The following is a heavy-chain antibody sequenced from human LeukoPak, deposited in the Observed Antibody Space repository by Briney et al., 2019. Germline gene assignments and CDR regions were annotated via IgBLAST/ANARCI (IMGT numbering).Heavy chain of an antibody. V-gene: IGHV3-66*01. CDR2: IYSDGGR. D-gene: IGHD1-26*01. Sequence: GGSLRLSCATSGFTFSNYWMSWVRQAPGKGLEWVSVIYSDGGRNYADSVKGRFTISRDNSKNTLYLQMNSLRAEDTAVYYCAKDSKIVGPTFRSYHYMDVWGKGTTVTVSS. CDR3: AKDSKIVGPTFRSYHYMDV. J-gene: IGHJ6*03. CDR1: GFTFSNYW.